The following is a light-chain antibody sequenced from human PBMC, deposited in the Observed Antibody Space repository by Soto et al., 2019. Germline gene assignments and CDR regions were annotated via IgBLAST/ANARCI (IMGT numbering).Light chain of an antibody. CDR2: QDS. CDR3: QAWDSNTYV. V-gene: IGLV3-1*01. J-gene: IGLJ1*01. CDR1: GLGYKY. Sequence: SYELTQPSSVSVSPGQTASITCSGDGLGYKYACWYQQKPGQSPVLVIYQDSKRPSGIPERFSGSNSGNTATLTISGTQPMDEADYYCQAWDSNTYVFGTGTKVTVL.